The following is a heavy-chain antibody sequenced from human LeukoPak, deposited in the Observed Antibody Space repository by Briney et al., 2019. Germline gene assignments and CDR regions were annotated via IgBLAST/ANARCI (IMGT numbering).Heavy chain of an antibody. D-gene: IGHD6-19*01. V-gene: IGHV3-33*01. CDR3: ARDPNSSGWSLVDY. CDR2: IWYDGSNK. J-gene: IGHJ4*02. CDR1: GFTFSRYG. Sequence: PGRSLRLSCAASGFTFSRYGMHWVRQAPGKGLEWVAVIWYDGSNKYYADSVKGRFTISRDNSKNTLYLQMNSLRAEDTAVYYCARDPNSSGWSLVDYWGQGTLVTVSS.